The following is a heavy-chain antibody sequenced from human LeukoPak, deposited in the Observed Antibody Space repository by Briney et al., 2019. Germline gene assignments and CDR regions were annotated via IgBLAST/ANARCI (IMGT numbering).Heavy chain of an antibody. CDR3: ARSVPTTGDSPDQQFDP. CDR2: VYHSGST. D-gene: IGHD4-11*01. V-gene: IGHV4-30-2*01. CDR1: GGSISSGGYS. J-gene: IGHJ5*02. Sequence: PSETLSLTCTVSGGSISSGGYSWSWIRQPPGKGLEWIGYVYHSGSTYYNPSLKSRVTISVDRSKNQFSLKLSSVTAADTAVYYCARSVPTTGDSPDQQFDPWGQGTLVTVSS.